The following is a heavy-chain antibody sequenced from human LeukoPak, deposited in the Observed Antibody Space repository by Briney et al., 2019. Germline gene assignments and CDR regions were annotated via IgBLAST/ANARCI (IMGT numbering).Heavy chain of an antibody. Sequence: GRSLRLSCAASGFTFSSYGMHWVRQAPGKGLEWVAVVSSDGSNTYYADSVKGRFTMSRDNSKNTLFVQMNSLRAEDTAVYYCAKDLSGRKGPFDYWGQGTLVTVSS. CDR2: VSSDGSNT. J-gene: IGHJ4*02. CDR3: AKDLSGRKGPFDY. D-gene: IGHD3-10*01. V-gene: IGHV3-30*18. CDR1: GFTFSSYG.